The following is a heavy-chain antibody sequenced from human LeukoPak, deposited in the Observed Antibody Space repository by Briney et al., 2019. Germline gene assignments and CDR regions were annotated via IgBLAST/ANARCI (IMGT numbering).Heavy chain of an antibody. J-gene: IGHJ6*03. CDR2: IYTSGST. V-gene: IGHV4-4*07. Sequence: SETLSLTCTVSGGSISSYYWSWIRQPAGKGLEWIGRIYTSGSTNYNPSLKSRVTMSVDTSKNQFSLKLSSVTAADTAVYYCARHESQWIQLWSYYYYYYMDVWGKGTTVTVSS. CDR1: GGSISSYY. CDR3: ARHESQWIQLWSYYYYYYMDV. D-gene: IGHD5-18*01.